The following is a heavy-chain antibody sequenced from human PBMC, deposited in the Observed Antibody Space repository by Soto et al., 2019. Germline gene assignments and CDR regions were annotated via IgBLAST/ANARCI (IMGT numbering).Heavy chain of an antibody. V-gene: IGHV3-53*04. CDR1: GLSVTTNL. CDR3: AQLVFGGGS. D-gene: IGHD2-15*01. CDR2: IYTDGRV. Sequence: EVHLVESGGGLVQPGGSLRLSCAVSGLSVTTNLMTWVRQAPGKGLEWVSVIYTDGRVFYADSVKGRFTISRHNSINTVDLHMNPLRAQDMAVYYCAQLVFGGGSWGQGTLVAVSS. J-gene: IGHJ4*02.